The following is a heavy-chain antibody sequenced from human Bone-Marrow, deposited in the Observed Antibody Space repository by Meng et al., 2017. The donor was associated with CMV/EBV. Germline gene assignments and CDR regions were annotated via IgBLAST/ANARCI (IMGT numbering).Heavy chain of an antibody. V-gene: IGHV4-59*01. D-gene: IGHD2/OR15-2a*01. Sequence: SETLSLTCTVSGDSISTYYWSWIRQPPGKGLEWIAYIYYSGSTNYSPSLKSRVTISVDTSKNLFSLKLSSVTAADTAVYYCARASGYYINAFDLWGQGLMVTGSS. CDR2: IYYSGST. CDR3: ARASGYYINAFDL. J-gene: IGHJ3*01. CDR1: GDSISTYY.